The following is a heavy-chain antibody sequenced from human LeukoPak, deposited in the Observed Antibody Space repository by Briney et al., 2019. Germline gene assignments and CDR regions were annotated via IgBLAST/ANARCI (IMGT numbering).Heavy chain of an antibody. CDR1: GLTFSSFA. V-gene: IGHV3-23*01. D-gene: IGHD3-22*01. CDR3: AKDWAGSDRRYYFDN. J-gene: IGHJ4*02. Sequence: GGSLRLSCAASGLTFSSFAMSWVRQAPGKGLEWVSVVSGSGGSTYYADSVEGRFTISRDNSQNTLYLQMNSLRAEDTAVYYCAKDWAGSDRRYYFDNWGQGTLVTVSS. CDR2: VSGSGGST.